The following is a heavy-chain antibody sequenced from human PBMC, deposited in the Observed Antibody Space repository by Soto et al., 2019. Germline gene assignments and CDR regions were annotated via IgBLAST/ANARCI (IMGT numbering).Heavy chain of an antibody. V-gene: IGHV4-30-4*02. CDR2: IYYSGST. Sequence: PSDTLSLTSTVSGGSISSGDHYWSGGRQPPGKGLEWIGNIYYSGSTYYNPSLKSRLTISVDTSKNQFSLKLSSVTAADTAVYYCARDDSSGYYGRGAFDIWGQGTMGTVSS. CDR1: GGSISSGDHY. D-gene: IGHD3-22*01. J-gene: IGHJ3*02. CDR3: ARDDSSGYYGRGAFDI.